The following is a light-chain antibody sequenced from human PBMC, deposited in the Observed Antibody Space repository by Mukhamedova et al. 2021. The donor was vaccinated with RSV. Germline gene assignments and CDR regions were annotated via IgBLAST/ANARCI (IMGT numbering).Light chain of an antibody. V-gene: IGKV4-1*01. J-gene: IGKJ4*01. CDR2: WAS. CDR3: QQYYSTPGT. CDR1: QSVLYSSNNKNY. Sequence: SSQSVLYSSNNKNYLAWYQQKPGQPPKLLIYWASTRESGVPDRFSGSGSGTDFTLTISSLQAEDVAVYYCQQYYSTPGTFGGGT.